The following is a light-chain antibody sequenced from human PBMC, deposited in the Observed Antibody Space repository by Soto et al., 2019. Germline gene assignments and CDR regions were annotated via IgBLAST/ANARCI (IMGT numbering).Light chain of an antibody. Sequence: DIQMTQSPSTLSVSVGDRVTITCRASQTISSWLAWYQQKPGKAPKLLIYKASTLKSGVPSRFSGSGSGTEFTLTISSLQPDDFATYYCQQYNSYSLITFGQGTRLEIK. CDR2: KAS. V-gene: IGKV1-5*03. J-gene: IGKJ5*01. CDR3: QQYNSYSLIT. CDR1: QTISSW.